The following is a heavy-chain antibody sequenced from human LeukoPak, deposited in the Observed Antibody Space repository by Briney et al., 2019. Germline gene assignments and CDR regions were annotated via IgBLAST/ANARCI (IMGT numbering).Heavy chain of an antibody. V-gene: IGHV3-7*03. D-gene: IGHD3-22*01. Sequence: TGWSLRLSCAASGFTFSSCWMTWVRQAPGKGLEWVANIKEDGSKKNYVDSVKGRFTIFRDNAKNSLYLQMNSLRAEDTAVYYCATPLDYYDSSGYHQGGDWGQGTLVTVSS. J-gene: IGHJ4*02. CDR2: IKEDGSKK. CDR1: GFTFSSCW. CDR3: ATPLDYYDSSGYHQGGD.